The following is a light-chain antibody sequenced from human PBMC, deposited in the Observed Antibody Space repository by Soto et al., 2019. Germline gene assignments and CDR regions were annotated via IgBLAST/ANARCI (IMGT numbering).Light chain of an antibody. V-gene: IGKV3-20*01. Sequence: EIVLTQSPGTLSLSPGERATLSCRASQSVSSSYLAWYQQKPGQAPRLLTYGASNRATGIPDRFSGSGSGTDFTLTISRLEPEDFAMYFCQQYVSSPQTFGQGTKVDIK. CDR3: QQYVSSPQT. CDR1: QSVSSSY. CDR2: GAS. J-gene: IGKJ1*01.